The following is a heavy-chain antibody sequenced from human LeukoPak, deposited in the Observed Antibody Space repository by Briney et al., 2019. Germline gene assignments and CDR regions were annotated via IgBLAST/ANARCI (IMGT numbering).Heavy chain of an antibody. J-gene: IGHJ6*03. Sequence: GRSLRLSCAASGFTFSSYAMSWVRQAPGKGLEWVTAISGSGGSTYYADSVKGRFTISRDNSKNTLYLQMNSLRAEDTAVYYCAKDRSGSYPGQPYYYYMDVWGKGTTVTVSS. CDR3: AKDRSGSYPGQPYYYYMDV. D-gene: IGHD1-26*01. CDR2: ISGSGGST. CDR1: GFTFSSYA. V-gene: IGHV3-23*01.